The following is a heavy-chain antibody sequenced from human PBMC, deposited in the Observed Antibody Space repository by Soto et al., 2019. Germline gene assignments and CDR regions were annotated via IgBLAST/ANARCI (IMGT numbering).Heavy chain of an antibody. Sequence: QVQLVESGGGVAQPGTSLRLSCEASGFAFNTFGMHWVRQAPGKWLEWVAFISYDGSYQYYADSVQGRLTITRDNSMNTLNMQLNSLRREDTAVYYCAKGGEVGGVLGDHWGQGTLVTVSS. V-gene: IGHV3-30*18. CDR2: ISYDGSYQ. CDR3: AKGGEVGGVLGDH. J-gene: IGHJ4*02. CDR1: GFAFNTFG. D-gene: IGHD1-26*01.